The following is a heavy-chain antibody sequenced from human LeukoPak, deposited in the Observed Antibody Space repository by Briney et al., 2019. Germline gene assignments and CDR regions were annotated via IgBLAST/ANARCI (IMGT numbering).Heavy chain of an antibody. CDR2: VHSDGSST. CDR3: AREVVVPAATHFDY. J-gene: IGHJ4*02. CDR1: GFTFSTYW. V-gene: IGHV3-74*01. Sequence: GGSLRLSCAASGFTFSTYWMHWVRHAPGKGLVWVSRVHSDGSSTSYADSVKGRFTISRDNAKNTLHLQMNSLRAEDTAVYYCAREVVVPAATHFDYWGQGTLVTVSS. D-gene: IGHD2-2*01.